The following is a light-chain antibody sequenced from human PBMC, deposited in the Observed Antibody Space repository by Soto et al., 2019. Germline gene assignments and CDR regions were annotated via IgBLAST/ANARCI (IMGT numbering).Light chain of an antibody. Sequence: EILLTQSPGTLSLSPGERATLSCRASQSVSSSYLALYQQIPGQAPRLLIYGASSRAPGIPDRFSGSGSGTDFTLTISGLEPEDFAIYYCQHYGTSPPGTFGQGTKVGIK. J-gene: IGKJ1*01. V-gene: IGKV3-20*01. CDR1: QSVSSSY. CDR3: QHYGTSPPGT. CDR2: GAS.